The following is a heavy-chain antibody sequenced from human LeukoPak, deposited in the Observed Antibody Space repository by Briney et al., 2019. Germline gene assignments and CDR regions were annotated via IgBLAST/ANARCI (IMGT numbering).Heavy chain of an antibody. Sequence: GGSLRLSCAASGFDFKKYEMNWVRQAPGKGLEWISYISGKNIINYADSVKGRFTISRDNTKNSLYLQMNSLRAEDTAVYYCASELWFGESNALDTWGQGTVVTVSS. CDR3: ASELWFGESNALDT. CDR1: GFDFKKYE. J-gene: IGHJ3*02. D-gene: IGHD3-10*01. V-gene: IGHV3-48*03. CDR2: ISGKNII.